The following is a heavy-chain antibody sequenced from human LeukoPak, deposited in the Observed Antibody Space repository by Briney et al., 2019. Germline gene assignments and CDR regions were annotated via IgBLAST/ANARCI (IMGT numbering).Heavy chain of an antibody. D-gene: IGHD3-22*01. J-gene: IGHJ4*02. CDR1: GFTFSSYG. CDR2: IWYDGSNK. Sequence: GASLKISCAASGFTFSSYGMHWVRQAPGKGLEWVAVIWYDGSNKYYADSVKGRFTISRDNSENTLYLQMNSLRAEDTAVYYCAKQYYYNSSGYFDYWGQGTLVTVSS. CDR3: AKQYYYNSSGYFDY. V-gene: IGHV3-33*06.